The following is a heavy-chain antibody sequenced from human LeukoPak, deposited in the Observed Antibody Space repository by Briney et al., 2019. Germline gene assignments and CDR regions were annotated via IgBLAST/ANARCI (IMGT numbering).Heavy chain of an antibody. V-gene: IGHV3-23*01. Sequence: GGSLRLSCAASGFTPRNYDIHWVRQAPGKGLEWVSAISPDNTYYADPVKGRFTISRDDSKNTVYLQMNSPSAEDTARYYCVKEHVDRAFTRSFEIWGQGTVVTVSS. CDR1: GFTPRNYD. CDR3: VKEHVDRAFTRSFEI. D-gene: IGHD3-10*01. J-gene: IGHJ3*02. CDR2: ISPDNT.